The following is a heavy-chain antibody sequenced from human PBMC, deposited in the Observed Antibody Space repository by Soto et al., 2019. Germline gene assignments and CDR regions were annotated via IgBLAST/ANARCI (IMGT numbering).Heavy chain of an antibody. D-gene: IGHD5-12*01. V-gene: IGHV3-30*18. J-gene: IGHJ5*02. Sequence: GGSLRLSCAASGFTFSSYGMHWVRQAPGKGLEWVAVISYDGSNKYYADSVKGRFTISRDNSKNTLYLQMNSLRAEDTAVYYCVKDRWLLGNGWFDPWGQGTLVSGSS. CDR2: ISYDGSNK. CDR1: GFTFSSYG. CDR3: VKDRWLLGNGWFDP.